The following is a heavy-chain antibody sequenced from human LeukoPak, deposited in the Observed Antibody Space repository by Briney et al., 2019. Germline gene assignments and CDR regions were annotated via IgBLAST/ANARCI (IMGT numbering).Heavy chain of an antibody. CDR3: ARARRFYYDFWSGPDTKNWFDP. D-gene: IGHD3-3*01. CDR1: GGSFSGYY. CDR2: INHSGST. V-gene: IGHV4-34*01. Sequence: SETLSLTCAVYGGSFSGYYWSWIRQPPGKGLEWIGEINHSGSTNYNPSLKSRVSISVDTSKNQFSLKLSSVTAADTAVYYCARARRFYYDFWSGPDTKNWFDPWGQGTLVTVSS. J-gene: IGHJ5*02.